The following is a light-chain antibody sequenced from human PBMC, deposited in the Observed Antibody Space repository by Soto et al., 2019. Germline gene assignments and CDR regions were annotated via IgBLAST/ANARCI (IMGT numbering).Light chain of an antibody. CDR3: AAWDDTLDAYV. V-gene: IGLV1-44*01. CDR2: ADK. CDR1: SSNIGSNT. J-gene: IGLJ1*01. Sequence: QSVVTQPASVSGTPGQTVIISASGSSSNIGSNTVNWYQHLPGTAPKLLIYADKQRPSRVPDRFSGSKSGSSASLAISGLQPEDEGDYYCAAWDDTLDAYVFGPGTKVTVL.